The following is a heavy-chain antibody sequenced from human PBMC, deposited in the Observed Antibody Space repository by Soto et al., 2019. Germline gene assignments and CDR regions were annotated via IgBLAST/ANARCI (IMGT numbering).Heavy chain of an antibody. CDR2: IYYSGST. CDR1: GGSISSGGYY. J-gene: IGHJ4*02. CDR3: ARKHYLEY. Sequence: PSETLSLTCTVSGGSISSGGYYWGWIRQPPGKGLEWIGTIYYSGSTYYNPSLKSRVTISVDTSKNQFPLKLSSVTAADTAGYYCARKHYLEYWGQGSLVTVS. V-gene: IGHV4-39*01.